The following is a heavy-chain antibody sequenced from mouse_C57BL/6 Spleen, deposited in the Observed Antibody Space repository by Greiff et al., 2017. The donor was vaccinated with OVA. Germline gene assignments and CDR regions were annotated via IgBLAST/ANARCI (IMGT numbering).Heavy chain of an antibody. J-gene: IGHJ3*01. V-gene: IGHV1-62-2*01. Sequence: VKLVESGAELVKPGASVKLSCKASGYTFTEYTIHWVKQRSGQGLEWIGWFYPGSGSIKYNEKFKDKATLTADKSSSTVYMELSRLTSEDSAVYFCARHEEGGNYEAYWGQGTLVTVSA. CDR1: GYTFTEYT. D-gene: IGHD2-1*01. CDR3: ARHEEGGNYEAY. CDR2: FYPGSGSI.